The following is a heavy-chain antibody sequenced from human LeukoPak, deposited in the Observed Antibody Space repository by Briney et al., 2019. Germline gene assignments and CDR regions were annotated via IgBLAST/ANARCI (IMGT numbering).Heavy chain of an antibody. CDR1: GFTFSSYS. V-gene: IGHV3-21*01. Sequence: AGGSLRLSCAASGFTFSSYSMNWVRQAPGKGLEWVSSISSSSSYIYYADSVKGRFTISRDNAKNSLYLQMNSLRAEDTAVYYCARDRSPSYYDSSGYSDYWGQGTLVTVSS. D-gene: IGHD3-22*01. CDR3: ARDRSPSYYDSSGYSDY. J-gene: IGHJ4*02. CDR2: ISSSSSYI.